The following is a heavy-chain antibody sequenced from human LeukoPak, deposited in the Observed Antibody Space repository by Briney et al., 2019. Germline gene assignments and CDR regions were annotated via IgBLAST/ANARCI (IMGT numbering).Heavy chain of an antibody. Sequence: SETLSLICTVSGGSISSSSYYWGWIRQPPGKGLEWIGSIYYSGSTYYNPSLKSRVTISVDTSKNQFSLKLSSVTAADTAVYYCARHALSPVDYWGQGTLVTVSS. CDR2: IYYSGST. J-gene: IGHJ4*02. CDR1: GGSISSSSYY. CDR3: ARHALSPVDY. V-gene: IGHV4-39*01.